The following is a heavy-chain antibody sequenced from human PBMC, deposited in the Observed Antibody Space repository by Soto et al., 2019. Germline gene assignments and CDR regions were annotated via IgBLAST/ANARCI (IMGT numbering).Heavy chain of an antibody. Sequence: SETLSLTCPLHRGYFSGYYWRWIREPPGTGLEWIGEINHSGSTNYNPSLTSPVTIPVDPSKNQFTLKLSSLTDGDTAVYYCGRYKLGYYYGMDVWGQGTTVT. CDR2: INHSGST. D-gene: IGHD2-2*01. CDR3: GRYKLGYYYGMDV. V-gene: IGHV4-34*01. J-gene: IGHJ6*02. CDR1: RGYFSGYY.